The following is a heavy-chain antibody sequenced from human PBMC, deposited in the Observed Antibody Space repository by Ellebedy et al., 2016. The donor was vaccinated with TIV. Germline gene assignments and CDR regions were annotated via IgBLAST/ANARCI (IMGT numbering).Heavy chain of an antibody. CDR3: AHSFKVPYVLRFLEWFPGWWY. CDR1: GFSLSTSGVG. J-gene: IGHJ4*02. D-gene: IGHD3-3*01. Sequence: SGPTLVKPTQTLTLTCTFSGFSLSTSGVGVGWIRQHPGKALEWLTLIYWNDAKSYSPSLKSRLTITKDTSKNQVVHTMTNMDPVDTSTYFCAHSFKVPYVLRFLEWFPGWWYWGQGTLVTVSS. V-gene: IGHV2-5*01. CDR2: IYWNDAK.